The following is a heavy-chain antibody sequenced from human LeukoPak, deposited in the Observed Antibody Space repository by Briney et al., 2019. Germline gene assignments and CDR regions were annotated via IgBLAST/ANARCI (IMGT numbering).Heavy chain of an antibody. CDR2: IKQDGSEK. J-gene: IGHJ6*03. CDR3: AREGYCSSTSCRYLYYYYYYYMDV. CDR1: GFTFSSYW. D-gene: IGHD2-2*01. Sequence: GGSLRLSCAASGFTFSSYWMSWVRQAPGKGLEWVANIKQDGSEKYYVDSVKGRFTISRDNAKNSLYLQMNSLRAEDTAVYYCAREGYCSSTSCRYLYYYYYYYMDVWGKGTTVSFSS. V-gene: IGHV3-7*01.